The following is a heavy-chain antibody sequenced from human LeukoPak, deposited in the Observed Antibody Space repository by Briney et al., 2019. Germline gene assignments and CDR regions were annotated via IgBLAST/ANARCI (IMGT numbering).Heavy chain of an antibody. J-gene: IGHJ5*01. V-gene: IGHV1-8*01. CDR1: GYTFTSSD. CDR3: ARVGLRGSGTHHDWFDS. Sequence: ASVKVSCKASGYTFTSSDINWERQATGEGLEWMGWMSPNSGDTGYAQKFQGRVTMTRDTSINTAYMELSSLRSEDTAVYYCARVGLRGSGTHHDWFDSWGQGTLITVSS. CDR2: MSPNSGDT. D-gene: IGHD3-10*01.